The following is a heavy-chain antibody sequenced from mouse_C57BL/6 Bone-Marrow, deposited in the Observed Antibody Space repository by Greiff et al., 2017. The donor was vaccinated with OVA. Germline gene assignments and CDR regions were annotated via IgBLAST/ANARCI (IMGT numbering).Heavy chain of an antibody. J-gene: IGHJ2*01. D-gene: IGHD2-1*01. Sequence: VQLKQSGPELVKPGASVKISCKASGYSFTGYYMNWVKQSPEKSLEWIGEINPSTGGTTYNQKFKAKATLTVDKSSSTAYMQLKSLTSEDSAVYYCARMESYYGNSYYFDYWGQGTTLTVSS. V-gene: IGHV1-42*01. CDR1: GYSFTGYY. CDR3: ARMESYYGNSYYFDY. CDR2: INPSTGGT.